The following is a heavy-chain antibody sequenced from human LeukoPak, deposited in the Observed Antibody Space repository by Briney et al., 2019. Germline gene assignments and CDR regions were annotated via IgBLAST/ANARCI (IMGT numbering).Heavy chain of an antibody. J-gene: IGHJ4*02. CDR1: GFTFDDYA. Sequence: GGSLRLSCAASGFTFDDYAMHWVRQAPGKGLEWVSGISWNSGNIGYADSVKGRFTVSRDNAKNSLYLQMNSLRAEDTAVYYCARVGARQVLEYWGQGTLVTVSS. D-gene: IGHD4-17*01. V-gene: IGHV3-9*01. CDR2: ISWNSGNI. CDR3: ARVGARQVLEY.